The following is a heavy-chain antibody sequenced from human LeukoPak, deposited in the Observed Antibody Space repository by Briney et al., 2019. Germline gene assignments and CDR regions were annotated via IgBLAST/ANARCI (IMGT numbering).Heavy chain of an antibody. CDR1: GFTFSSYA. Sequence: GGSLRLSCAASGFTFSSYAMSWIRQAPGKGLEWVSSISGSGDNTNYADSVKGRFTISRDNSKNTLFLQMNSLRTEDTAVYFCARWGNDYSQFDSWGQGTLVTVS. CDR2: ISGSGDNT. J-gene: IGHJ4*02. V-gene: IGHV3-23*01. D-gene: IGHD4-11*01. CDR3: ARWGNDYSQFDS.